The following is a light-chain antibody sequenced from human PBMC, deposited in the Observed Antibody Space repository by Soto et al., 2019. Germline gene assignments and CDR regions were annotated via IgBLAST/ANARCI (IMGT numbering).Light chain of an antibody. J-gene: IGLJ2*01. CDR3: RSYTRSSTRV. V-gene: IGLV2-14*01. Sequence: QSALTQPASVSGSPGQSITISCTGTSSDVGGYNYVSWYQQHPGKAPKLMIYDVSNRPSGVSNRFSGSKSGNTASLTISGLQAEDEADYYCRSYTRSSTRVFGGGTTLTVL. CDR1: SSDVGGYNY. CDR2: DVS.